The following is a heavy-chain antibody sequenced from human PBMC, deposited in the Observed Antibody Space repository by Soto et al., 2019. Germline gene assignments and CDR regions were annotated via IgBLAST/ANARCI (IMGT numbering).Heavy chain of an antibody. Sequence: GGSLRLSCAASGFTVSSNYMSWVRQAPGKGLERVSVIYSGGSTYYADSVKGRFTISRDNSKNTLYLQMNSLRAEDTAVYYCARDKDYYDSSGYYKDYWGQGTLVTVSS. D-gene: IGHD3-22*01. CDR3: ARDKDYYDSSGYYKDY. J-gene: IGHJ4*02. CDR1: GFTVSSNY. V-gene: IGHV3-66*01. CDR2: IYSGGST.